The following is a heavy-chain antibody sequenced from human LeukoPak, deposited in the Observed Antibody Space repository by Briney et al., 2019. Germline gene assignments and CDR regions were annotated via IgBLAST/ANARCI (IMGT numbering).Heavy chain of an antibody. CDR3: ARHIGRGELHDAFDV. Sequence: GGSLRLSCAASGFTFRSYWMHWVRQAPGKGLVWVSRISSDGSSTSYADSVKGRFTISRDNAKNTLYVQMNSLRAEDTAVYYCARHIGRGELHDAFDVWCQGTMVTVCS. D-gene: IGHD1-26*01. J-gene: IGHJ3*01. CDR2: ISSDGSST. V-gene: IGHV3-74*01. CDR1: GFTFRSYW.